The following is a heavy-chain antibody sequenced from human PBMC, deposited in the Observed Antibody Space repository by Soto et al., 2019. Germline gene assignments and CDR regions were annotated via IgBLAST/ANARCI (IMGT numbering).Heavy chain of an antibody. CDR3: AKDPSHGDYPRPNDY. Sequence: GGSLRLSCAASGFTFSNYGMHWVRQAPGKGLEWAAVISFDGNNKNYADSVKGRFTISRDNFKNTLYLQMNSLRVEDTAVYYCAKDPSHGDYPRPNDYWGQGTLVTVSS. CDR1: GFTFSNYG. J-gene: IGHJ4*02. V-gene: IGHV3-30*18. CDR2: ISFDGNNK. D-gene: IGHD4-17*01.